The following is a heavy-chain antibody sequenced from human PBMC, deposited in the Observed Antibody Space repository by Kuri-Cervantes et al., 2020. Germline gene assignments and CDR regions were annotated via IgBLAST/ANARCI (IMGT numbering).Heavy chain of an antibody. CDR2: MNPNSGNT. CDR1: GYTFTSYD. D-gene: IGHD3-16*02. CDR3: AREGGTYDYVWGSYRTQYYYGMDV. J-gene: IGHJ6*02. V-gene: IGHV1-8*01. Sequence: ASVKVSCKASGYTFTSYDINWVRQATGQGLEWMGWMNPNSGNTDYAQKFQGRVTMTRNTSISTAYMELSSLRSEDTAVYYCAREGGTYDYVWGSYRTQYYYGMDVWGLGTTVTVSS.